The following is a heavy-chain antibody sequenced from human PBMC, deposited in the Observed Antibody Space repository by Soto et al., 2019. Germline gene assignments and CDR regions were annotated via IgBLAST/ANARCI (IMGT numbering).Heavy chain of an antibody. CDR1: GYTFTCYY. Sequence: QVPLVQSGAEVKKPGASVKVSCKASGYTFTCYYIPWVRQAPGQGLEWMGWINPNNGGTNYAQNFQGSVPMTRDTSISTAYKEVTRLKSDYTAVYYCAREHYGSGKVFEYWGPGTLVTGSS. CDR3: AREHYGSGKVFEY. D-gene: IGHD3-10*01. CDR2: INPNNGGT. V-gene: IGHV1-2*04. J-gene: IGHJ4*02.